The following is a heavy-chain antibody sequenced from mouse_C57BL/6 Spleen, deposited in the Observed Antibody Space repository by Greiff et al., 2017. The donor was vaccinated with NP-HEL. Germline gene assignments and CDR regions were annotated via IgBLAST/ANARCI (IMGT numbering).Heavy chain of an antibody. J-gene: IGHJ1*03. Sequence: VVESGGGLVQSGRSLRLSCATSGFTFSDFYMEWVRQAPGKGLEWIAASRNKANDYTTEYSASVKGRFIVSRDTSQSILYLQMNALRAEDTAIYYCAREAPYYGNYVGYFDVWGTGTTVTVSS. V-gene: IGHV7-1*01. CDR1: GFTFSDFY. CDR3: AREAPYYGNYVGYFDV. D-gene: IGHD2-10*01. CDR2: SRNKANDYTT.